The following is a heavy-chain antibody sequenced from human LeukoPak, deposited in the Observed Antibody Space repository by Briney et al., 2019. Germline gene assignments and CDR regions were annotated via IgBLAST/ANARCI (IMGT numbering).Heavy chain of an antibody. J-gene: IGHJ4*02. V-gene: IGHV3-74*01. CDR1: GFTFSKYW. D-gene: IGHD6-19*01. CDR2: INTGGTVT. Sequence: GGSLRLSCAASGFTFSKYWMLWVRHAPGKGLESVSRINTGGTVTTYADSVKGRFTVSRDNADNTMFLQMNSVRDEDTAVYYCATKQWLAPPPDSWGQGTPVTVSS. CDR3: ATKQWLAPPPDS.